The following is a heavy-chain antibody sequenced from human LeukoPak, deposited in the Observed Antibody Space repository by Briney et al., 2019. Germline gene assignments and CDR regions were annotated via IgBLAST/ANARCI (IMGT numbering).Heavy chain of an antibody. CDR3: AAKSGEFDY. V-gene: IGHV1-46*01. D-gene: IGHD3-10*01. CDR2: INPSGGST. CDR1: GYTFTSYY. J-gene: IGHJ4*02. Sequence: ASVKVSCKASGYTFTSYYVHWVRQAPGEGLEWMGIINPSGGSTIYAQKFQGRVTMTRDTSISTAYMELSRLRSDDTAVYYCAAKSGEFDYWGQGTLVTVSS.